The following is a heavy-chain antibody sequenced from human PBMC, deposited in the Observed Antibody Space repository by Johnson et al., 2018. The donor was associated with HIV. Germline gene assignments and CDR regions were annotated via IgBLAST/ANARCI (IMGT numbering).Heavy chain of an antibody. V-gene: IGHV3-66*02. CDR3: VRENDLVPVAGTI. J-gene: IGHJ3*02. D-gene: IGHD6-19*01. CDR2: ISGSGGNT. Sequence: EVQLVESGGGLVQPGGSLRLSCAASGLTVSSNYMNWVRQAPGKGLEWVAVISGSGGNTYYADSVTGRFTISRDNSRNTLYLQMNSLRVEDTAVYYCVRENDLVPVAGTIWGQGTMVTVSS. CDR1: GLTVSSNY.